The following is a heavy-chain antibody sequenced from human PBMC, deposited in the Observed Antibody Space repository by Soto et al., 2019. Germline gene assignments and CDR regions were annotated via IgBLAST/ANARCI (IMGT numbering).Heavy chain of an antibody. CDR2: FYLDDDK. J-gene: IGHJ1*01. V-gene: IGHV2-5*02. D-gene: IGHD4-17*01. CDR3: TKTRSYGDFHH. Sequence: QITLNESGPTLVKPTQTVTLTCTFSGFFLSITGMGVGWIRQTPGKAMEWLAVFYLDDDKHYSQALKSRLTITKDTSKNQVVLTMTNMDPEATATDYCTKTRSYGDFHHSFQGTLVTAPS. CDR1: GFFLSITGMG.